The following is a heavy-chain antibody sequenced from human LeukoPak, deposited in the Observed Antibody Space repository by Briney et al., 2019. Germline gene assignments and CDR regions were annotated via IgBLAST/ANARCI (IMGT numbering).Heavy chain of an antibody. D-gene: IGHD3-22*01. V-gene: IGHV4-61*05. J-gene: IGHJ4*02. CDR1: GGSISSSVYY. CDR2: IYTSGST. CDR3: ARAGYDRDVGFDY. Sequence: SSETLSLTCSVSGGSISSSVYYWGWIRQPPGKGLEWIGYIYTSGSTNYNPSLNSRVTISVDMSKNQFSLKLSSVTAADTAVYYCARAGYDRDVGFDYWGQGTLVTVSS.